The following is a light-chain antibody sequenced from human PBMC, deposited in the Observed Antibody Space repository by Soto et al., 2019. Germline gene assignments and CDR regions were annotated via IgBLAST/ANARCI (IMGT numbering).Light chain of an antibody. CDR3: QQYNNWPPIT. V-gene: IGKV3-11*01. Sequence: EIVLTQSPATLSLSPGERATLSCRASQSVSSYLAWYQQKPGQPPRLLIYDASNRATGIPARFSGSGSGTDFTLTISSLQSGDFAVYYCQQYNNWPPITFGQGTRLEIK. CDR2: DAS. J-gene: IGKJ5*01. CDR1: QSVSSY.